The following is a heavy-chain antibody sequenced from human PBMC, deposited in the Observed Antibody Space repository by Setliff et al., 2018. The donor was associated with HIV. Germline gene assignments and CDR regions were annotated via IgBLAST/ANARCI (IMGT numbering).Heavy chain of an antibody. Sequence: GGSLRLSCAASGFTFSSYWMSWVRQAPGKGLEWVANIKQDGSEKYYVDSVKGRFTISRDNAKNSLYLQMNSLRAEDTAVYYCAGVGLIVGATAFDYWGQGTLVTVSS. CDR3: AGVGLIVGATAFDY. D-gene: IGHD1-26*01. J-gene: IGHJ4*02. CDR1: GFTFSSYW. CDR2: IKQDGSEK. V-gene: IGHV3-7*01.